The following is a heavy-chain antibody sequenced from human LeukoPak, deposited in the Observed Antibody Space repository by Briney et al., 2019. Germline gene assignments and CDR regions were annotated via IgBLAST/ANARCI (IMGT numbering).Heavy chain of an antibody. CDR2: INPSGGST. J-gene: IGHJ3*02. D-gene: IGHD4-17*01. CDR1: GYTFISYY. Sequence: ASVKVSCKASGYTFISYYIHWVRQAPGQGLEWMGIINPSGGSTSYAQKFQGRVTMTRDTSTSTVHMELNSLRSEDTAVYYCARGGLTTVITLAAFDIWGQGTMVTVSS. CDR3: ARGGLTTVITLAAFDI. V-gene: IGHV1-46*01.